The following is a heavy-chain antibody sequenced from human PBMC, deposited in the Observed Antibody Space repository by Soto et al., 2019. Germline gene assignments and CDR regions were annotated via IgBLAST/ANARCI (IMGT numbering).Heavy chain of an antibody. J-gene: IGHJ4*02. Sequence: PSETLSLTCTVSGGSISSSSYYWGWIRQPPGKGLEWIGSIYYSGGTYYNPSLKSRVTISVDTSKNQFSLKLSSVTAADTAVYYCARSHGPSGSYRFDYWGQGTLVTVSS. V-gene: IGHV4-39*01. CDR3: ARSHGPSGSYRFDY. D-gene: IGHD1-26*01. CDR2: IYYSGGT. CDR1: GGSISSSSYY.